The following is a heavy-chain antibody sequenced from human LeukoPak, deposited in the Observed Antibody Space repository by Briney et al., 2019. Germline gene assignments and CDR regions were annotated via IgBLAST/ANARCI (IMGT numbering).Heavy chain of an antibody. J-gene: IGHJ4*02. CDR2: FDPEDGET. D-gene: IGHD1/OR15-1a*01. V-gene: IGHV1-24*01. Sequence: ASVKVSCKVSGYTLTELSMHWVRQAPGRGLEWMGGFDPEDGETIYAQKFQGRVTMTEDTSTDTAYMELSSLRSEDTAVYYCTTGQAITVTALQPVVAPDQYYFDYWGKGTLVTVSS. CDR3: TTGQAITVTALQPVVAPDQYYFDY. CDR1: GYTLTELS.